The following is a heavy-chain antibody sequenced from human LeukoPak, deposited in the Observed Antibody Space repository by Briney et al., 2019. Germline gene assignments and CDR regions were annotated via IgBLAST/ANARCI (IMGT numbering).Heavy chain of an antibody. CDR2: ISSTRSSYI. J-gene: IGHJ3*02. D-gene: IGHD4-17*01. V-gene: IGHV3-21*01. Sequence: GSLRLSRAASGFTFSNYNMNWVRQAPGKGLEWVSSISSTRSSYIYYAESVKGRFTISRDNTKHSLYLQMSSLRAEDTAVYYCARDWTTVTFPDAFDIWGQGTMVTVSS. CDR3: ARDWTTVTFPDAFDI. CDR1: GFTFSNYN.